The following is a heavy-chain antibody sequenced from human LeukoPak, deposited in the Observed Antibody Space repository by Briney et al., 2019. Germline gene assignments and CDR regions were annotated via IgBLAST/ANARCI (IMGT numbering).Heavy chain of an antibody. Sequence: SETLSLACSVSGDSINSNNYYWGWIRQPPGKGLEWIASIYYSGSTFYNPSLKSRVTMSVDTSKNQFSLNLTSVTAADTAVYYCARDHSYYFGSQTSTLDVWGQGTAVTVSS. J-gene: IGHJ6*02. CDR1: GDSINSNNYY. CDR3: ARDHSYYFGSQTSTLDV. D-gene: IGHD3-10*01. CDR2: IYYSGST. V-gene: IGHV4-39*02.